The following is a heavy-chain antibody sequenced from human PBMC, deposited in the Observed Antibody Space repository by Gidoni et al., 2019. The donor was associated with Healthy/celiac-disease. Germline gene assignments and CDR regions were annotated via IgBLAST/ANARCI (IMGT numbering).Heavy chain of an antibody. CDR3: AGTYYYGSGRPHNWFDP. CDR2: IYYSGST. V-gene: IGHV4-61*01. D-gene: IGHD3-10*01. CDR1: GGPVSRGSYD. Sequence: QVQLQESGPGLVKPSVTLSLTRPVSGGPVSRGSYDWSWIRQPPGKGLEWIGYIYYSGSTNYNPSLKSRVTISVDTSKNQFSLKLSSVTAADTAVYYCAGTYYYGSGRPHNWFDPWGQGTLVTVSS. J-gene: IGHJ5*02.